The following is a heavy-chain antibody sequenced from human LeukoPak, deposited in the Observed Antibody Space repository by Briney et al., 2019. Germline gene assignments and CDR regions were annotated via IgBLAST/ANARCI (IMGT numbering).Heavy chain of an antibody. CDR3: ARARGIQIYYYYYMDV. V-gene: IGHV4-59*01. J-gene: IGHJ6*03. D-gene: IGHD5-18*01. CDR2: IYYSGST. CDR1: GGSISSYY. Sequence: KPSETLSLTCTVSGGSISSYYWSWIRQPPGKGLEWIGDIYYSGSTNYNPSLKSRVTISVDTSKNQFSLKLSSVTAADTAVYYCARARGIQIYYYYYMDVWGKGTTVTVSS.